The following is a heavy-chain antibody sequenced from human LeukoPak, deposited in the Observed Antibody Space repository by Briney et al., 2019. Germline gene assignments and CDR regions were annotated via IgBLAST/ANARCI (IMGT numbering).Heavy chain of an antibody. V-gene: IGHV3-33*01. CDR1: GFTFSSYG. Sequence: GGSLRLSCAASGFTFSSYGMHWVRQAPGKGLEGVAGICYDGSNKYYADSVKGRFTISRDNSKNTLYLQMNSLRAEDTAVYYCARGRYWTPIWGQGTMVTVSS. D-gene: IGHD1-1*01. CDR3: ARGRYWTPI. J-gene: IGHJ3*02. CDR2: ICYDGSNK.